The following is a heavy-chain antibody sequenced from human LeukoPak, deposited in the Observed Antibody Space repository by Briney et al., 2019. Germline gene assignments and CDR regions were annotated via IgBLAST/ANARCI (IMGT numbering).Heavy chain of an antibody. CDR2: INHSGST. V-gene: IGHV4-34*01. CDR3: ARGPTHLHYYDSSGYLDY. Sequence: SETLSLTCAVYGGSFSGYYWSWIRQPPGKGLEWIGEINHSGSTNYNPSLKSRVTISVDTSKNQFSLKLSSVTVADTAVYYCARGPTHLHYYDSSGYLDYWGQGTLVTVSS. J-gene: IGHJ4*02. CDR1: GGSFSGYY. D-gene: IGHD3-22*01.